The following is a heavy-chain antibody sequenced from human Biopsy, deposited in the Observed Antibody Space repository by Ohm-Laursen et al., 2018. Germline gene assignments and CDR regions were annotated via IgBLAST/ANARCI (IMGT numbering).Heavy chain of an antibody. CDR1: GFTFKNYA. J-gene: IGHJ4*02. CDR3: ASDLNGDPSAFDY. D-gene: IGHD4-17*01. V-gene: IGHV3-23*01. CDR2: IDSSAAST. Sequence: GSLRLSCSASGFTFKNYAMNWVRQAPGKGLDWVSSIDSSAASTFYADSVKGRFTISRNNSKNTLFLQMNSLRAADKAIYYCASDLNGDPSAFDYWGQGTPVTVSS.